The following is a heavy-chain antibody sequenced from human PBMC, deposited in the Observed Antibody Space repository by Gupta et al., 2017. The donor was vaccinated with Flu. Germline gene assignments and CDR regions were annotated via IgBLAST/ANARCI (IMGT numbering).Heavy chain of an antibody. D-gene: IGHD3-16*01. V-gene: IGHV3-21*02. CDR1: GFSFRTYS. CDR3: ARVFAVEPKTDY. CDR2: ISSSSSYI. Sequence: EVQLVESGGGLVKSGGSLRLSCAASGFSFRTYSMNWVRQAPGKGLEWVSFISSSSSYIYYADSVKGRLTVSRDNAKNSLYLQMESLRAEDTAVYYCARVFAVEPKTDYCGQGTLVTVS. J-gene: IGHJ4*02.